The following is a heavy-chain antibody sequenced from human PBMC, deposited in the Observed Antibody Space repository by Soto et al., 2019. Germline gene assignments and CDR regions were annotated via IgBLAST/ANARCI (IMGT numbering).Heavy chain of an antibody. CDR1: GYTFPSYG. V-gene: IGHV1-18*01. Sequence: ASVKVSCKASGYTFPSYGISWVRQAPGQGLEWMGWISAYNGNTNYAQKLQGRVTMTTDTSTSTAYMELRSLRSDDTAVYYCARELGPSSGWYYYYYYYGIDVWGQGTTVTVSS. J-gene: IGHJ6*02. D-gene: IGHD6-19*01. CDR3: ARELGPSSGWYYYYYYYGIDV. CDR2: ISAYNGNT.